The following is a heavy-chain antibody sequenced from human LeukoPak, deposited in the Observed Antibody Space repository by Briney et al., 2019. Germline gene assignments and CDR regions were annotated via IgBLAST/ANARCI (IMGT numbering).Heavy chain of an antibody. Sequence: PSDTLALICTGSGSYISCYDWTWIRQPGGKGLEWIGRSYTSVITKYNPSLKSRFSMSVDTSRNQFSLKVSSVTAADTAVYYCARVICGGGSCYSDNWFDPWGQGTLVTVSS. CDR2: SYTSVIT. CDR1: GSYISCYD. V-gene: IGHV4-4*07. J-gene: IGHJ5*02. D-gene: IGHD2-15*01. CDR3: ARVICGGGSCYSDNWFDP.